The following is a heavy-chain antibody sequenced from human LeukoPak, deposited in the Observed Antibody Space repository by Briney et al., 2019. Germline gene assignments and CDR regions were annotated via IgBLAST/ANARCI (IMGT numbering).Heavy chain of an antibody. V-gene: IGHV1-2*02. CDR3: AREYYDFWSGSSGYMDV. CDR2: INPNSGGT. D-gene: IGHD3-3*01. CDR1: GYTFTGYY. Sequence: ASVKVSCKASGYTFTGYYMHWVRQAPGQVLEWMGWINPNSGGTNYAQKFQGRVTMTRDTSISTAYMELSRLRSDDTAVYYCAREYYDFWSGSSGYMDVWGKGTTVTVSS. J-gene: IGHJ6*03.